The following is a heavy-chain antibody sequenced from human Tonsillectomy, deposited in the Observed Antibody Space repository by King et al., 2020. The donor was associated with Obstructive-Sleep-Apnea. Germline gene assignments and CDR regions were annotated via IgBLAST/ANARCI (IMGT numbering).Heavy chain of an antibody. CDR2: ISYDGSNK. J-gene: IGHJ4*02. CDR3: AKDWRGSYYVLDY. V-gene: IGHV3-30*18. Sequence: HVQLVESGGGVVQPGRSLRLSCAASGFTFSSYGMHWVRQAPGKGLEWVAVISYDGSNKYYADSVKGRFTISRDNSKNTLYLQMNSLRAEDTAVYYCAKDWRGSYYVLDYWGQGTLVTVSS. D-gene: IGHD1-26*01. CDR1: GFTFSSYG.